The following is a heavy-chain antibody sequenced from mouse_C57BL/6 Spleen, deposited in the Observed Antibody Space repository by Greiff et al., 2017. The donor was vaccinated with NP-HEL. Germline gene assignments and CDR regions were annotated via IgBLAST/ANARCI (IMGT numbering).Heavy chain of an antibody. J-gene: IGHJ4*01. CDR2: INPNNGGT. CDR1: GYTFTDYY. D-gene: IGHD1-1*01. CDR3: ARFTTVVARYYYAMDY. Sequence: EVQLQQSGPELVKPGASVKISCKASGYTFTDYYMNWVKQSHGKSLEWIGDINPNNGGTSYNQKFKGKATLTVDKSSSTAYMELRSLTSEDSAVYYGARFTTVVARYYYAMDYWGQGTSVTVSS. V-gene: IGHV1-26*01.